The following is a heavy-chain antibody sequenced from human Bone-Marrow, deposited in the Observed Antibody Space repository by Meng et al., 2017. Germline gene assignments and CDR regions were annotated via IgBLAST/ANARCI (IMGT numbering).Heavy chain of an antibody. CDR2: IWYDGSNE. CDR3: ARTNYYGSGSYLDY. J-gene: IGHJ4*02. CDR1: RFTFSNFG. V-gene: IGHV3-33*01. Sequence: GESLKISCAASRFTFSNFGMHWVRQAPGKGLEWVSVIWYDGSNEYYADSVKGRFTISRDNSKNTLYLQMNSLRAEDTAVYYCARTNYYGSGSYLDYWGQGTLVTVSS. D-gene: IGHD3-10*01.